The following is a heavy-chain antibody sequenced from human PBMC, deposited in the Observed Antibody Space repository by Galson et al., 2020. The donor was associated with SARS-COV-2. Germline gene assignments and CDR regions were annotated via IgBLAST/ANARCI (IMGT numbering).Heavy chain of an antibody. CDR2: ISYDGSNK. D-gene: IGHD2-2*01. V-gene: IGHV3-30*01. CDR3: AKSGYCSSTSCGYGMDV. J-gene: IGHJ6*02. CDR1: GFTFSSYA. Sequence: GGSLRLSCAASGFTFSSYAMHWVRQAPGKGLEWVAVISYDGSNKYYADSVKGRFTISRDNSKNTLYLQMNSLRAEDTAMYYCAKSGYCSSTSCGYGMDVWGQGTTVTVSS.